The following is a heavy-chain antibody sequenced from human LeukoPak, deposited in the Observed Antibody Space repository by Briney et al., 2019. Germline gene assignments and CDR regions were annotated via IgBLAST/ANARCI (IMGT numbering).Heavy chain of an antibody. CDR2: ISSSSTYI. J-gene: IGHJ4*02. D-gene: IGHD6-13*01. Sequence: GGSLRLSCAASGFTFSSYTMNWVRQAPGKGLEWVSSISSSSTYIYYADSVKGRFTISRDNAKNSLYLQMNSLRAEDTAVYYCAAGYSSSWYPDYFDCWGQGTLVTVSS. CDR3: AAGYSSSWYPDYFDC. V-gene: IGHV3-21*01. CDR1: GFTFSSYT.